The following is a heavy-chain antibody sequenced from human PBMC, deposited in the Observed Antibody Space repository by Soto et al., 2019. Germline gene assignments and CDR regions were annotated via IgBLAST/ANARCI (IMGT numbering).Heavy chain of an antibody. D-gene: IGHD2-15*01. J-gene: IGHJ4*02. CDR2: ISYDGSNK. V-gene: IGHV3-30*18. Sequence: GGSLRLSCAASGFTFSSYGMHWVRQAPGKGLEWVAVISYDGSNKYYVDSVKGRFTVSRDNSKNTLYLQMNSLRAEDTAVYYCAKDSCSGGSCYFINYWGQGTLVTVSS. CDR1: GFTFSSYG. CDR3: AKDSCSGGSCYFINY.